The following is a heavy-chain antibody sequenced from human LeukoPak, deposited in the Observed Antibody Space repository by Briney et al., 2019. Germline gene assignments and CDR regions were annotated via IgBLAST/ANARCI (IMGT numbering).Heavy chain of an antibody. CDR2: INPNSGGT. V-gene: IGHV1-2*02. J-gene: IGHJ3*02. Sequence: ASVKVSCKASGYTFTGYYMHWVRQAPGQGLEWMGWINPNSGGTNYAQKFQGRVTMTRDTSISTAYMELSRLRSDDTAVYYCARPAAAGTPAPFDIWGQGTMVTVSS. CDR1: GYTFTGYY. D-gene: IGHD6-13*01. CDR3: ARPAAAGTPAPFDI.